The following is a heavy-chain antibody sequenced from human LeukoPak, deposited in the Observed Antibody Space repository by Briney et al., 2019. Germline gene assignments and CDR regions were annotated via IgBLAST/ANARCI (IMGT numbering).Heavy chain of an antibody. CDR2: ISAYNGNT. J-gene: IGHJ6*03. Sequence: ASVKVSCKASGYTFTSYGISWVRQAPGQGLEWMGWISAYNGNTNYAQKLQGRVTMTTDTSTSTAYMELRSLRSDDTAVYYCARHPLEQQATGYYYYMDVWGKGTTVTVSS. CDR3: ARHPLEQQATGYYYYMDV. D-gene: IGHD6-13*01. CDR1: GYTFTSYG. V-gene: IGHV1-18*01.